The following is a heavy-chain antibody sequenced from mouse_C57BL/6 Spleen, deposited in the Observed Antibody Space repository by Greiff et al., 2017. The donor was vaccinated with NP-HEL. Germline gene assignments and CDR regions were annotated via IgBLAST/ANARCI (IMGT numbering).Heavy chain of an antibody. CDR3: ANYYGSSPAWFAY. Sequence: VQLQQSGAELARPGASVKLSCKASGYTFTSYGISWVKQRTGQGLEWIGEIYPRSGNTYYNEKFKGKATLTADKSSSTAYMELRSLTSEDSAVYFCANYYGSSPAWFAYWGQGTLVTVSA. D-gene: IGHD1-1*01. CDR2: IYPRSGNT. J-gene: IGHJ3*01. CDR1: GYTFTSYG. V-gene: IGHV1-81*01.